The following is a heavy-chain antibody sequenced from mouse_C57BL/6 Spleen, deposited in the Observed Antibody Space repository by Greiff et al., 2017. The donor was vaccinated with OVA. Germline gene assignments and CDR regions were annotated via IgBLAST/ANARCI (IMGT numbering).Heavy chain of an antibody. V-gene: IGHV1-82*01. CDR3: ARLPATVVDWYCDV. D-gene: IGHD1-1*01. J-gene: IGHJ1*03. CDR1: GYAFSSSW. CDR2: IYPGDGDT. Sequence: QVQLKQSGPELVKPGASVKISCKASGYAFSSSWMNWVKQRPGKGLEWIGRIYPGDGDTNYNGKFKGKATLTADKSSSTAYMQLSSLTSEDSAVYFCARLPATVVDWYCDVWGTGTTVTVSS.